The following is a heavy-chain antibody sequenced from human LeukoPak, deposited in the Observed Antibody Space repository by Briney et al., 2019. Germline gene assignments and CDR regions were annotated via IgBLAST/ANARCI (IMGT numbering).Heavy chain of an antibody. CDR1: GGSINSGGYF. Sequence: SETLSLTCTVSGGSINSGGYFWTWVRQHPGKGLEWIGYIYYSGTTYSNPSLKSRVTISIDTSKNQFSLRLSSVTAADAAVYYCARGYGNYAYFDYWGQGTLVTVSS. CDR3: ARGYGNYAYFDY. D-gene: IGHD4-17*01. CDR2: IYYSGTT. J-gene: IGHJ4*02. V-gene: IGHV4-31*03.